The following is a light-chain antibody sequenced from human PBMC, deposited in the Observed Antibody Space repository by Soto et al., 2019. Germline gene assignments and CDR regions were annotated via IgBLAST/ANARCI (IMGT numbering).Light chain of an antibody. Sequence: EIVMTQSPATLSVSPGERATLSCRTSQSVSSSLAWYQQKPGQAPSLLIYGASTRATGIPARFSGSGSGTEFTLTISSLQSEDCAVYYCQDYGSSPFTFGPGTKVDIK. CDR3: QDYGSSPFT. V-gene: IGKV3-15*01. J-gene: IGKJ3*01. CDR1: QSVSSS. CDR2: GAS.